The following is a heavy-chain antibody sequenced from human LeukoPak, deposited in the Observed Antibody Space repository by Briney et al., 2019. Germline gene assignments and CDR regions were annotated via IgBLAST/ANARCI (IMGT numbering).Heavy chain of an antibody. CDR2: IYYSGST. Sequence: SETLSLTCTVSGGSISSGDYYWSWIRQPPGKGLEWIGYIYYSGSTYYNPSLKSRVTISVDTSKNQFSLKLSSVTAADTAVYYCARRAVVPAAMAFDIWGQGTMVTVSS. CDR3: ARRAVVPAAMAFDI. J-gene: IGHJ3*02. CDR1: GGSISSGDYY. D-gene: IGHD2-2*01. V-gene: IGHV4-30-4*08.